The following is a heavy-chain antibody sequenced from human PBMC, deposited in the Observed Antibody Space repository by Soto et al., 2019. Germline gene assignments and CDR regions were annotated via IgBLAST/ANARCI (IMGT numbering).Heavy chain of an antibody. CDR2: INHLGSI. CDR3: ARGGISHWAYFYYMDV. D-gene: IGHD2-21*01. Sequence: PETLSVTCVVSGGSLSDYFWSWIRQPPGMALEWIGEINHLGSINYNPSLKSRVTMSVDTSKNQFSLTLNSVTAADTATYYCARGGISHWAYFYYMDVWDRGTTVTVSS. V-gene: IGHV4-34*01. CDR1: GGSLSDYF. J-gene: IGHJ6*03.